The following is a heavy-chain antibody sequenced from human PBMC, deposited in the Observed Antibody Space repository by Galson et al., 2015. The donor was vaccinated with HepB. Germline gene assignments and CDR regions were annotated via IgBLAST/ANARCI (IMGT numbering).Heavy chain of an antibody. V-gene: IGHV3-30*18. CDR2: ISYDGSNK. Sequence: SLRLSCAASGFTFSSYGMHWVRQAPGKGLEWVAVISYDGSNKYYADSVKGRFTISRDNSKSTLYLQMNSLRAEDTAVYYCAKDSPVSGWFGGYYYGMDVWGQGTTVTVSS. CDR3: AKDSPVSGWFGGYYYGMDV. CDR1: GFTFSSYG. J-gene: IGHJ6*02. D-gene: IGHD6-19*01.